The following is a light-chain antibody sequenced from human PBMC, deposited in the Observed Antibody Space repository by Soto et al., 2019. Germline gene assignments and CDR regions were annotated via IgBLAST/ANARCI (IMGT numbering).Light chain of an antibody. V-gene: IGKV1-5*01. J-gene: IGKJ1*01. Sequence: DIQMTQSPSTLSASVGDRVTITCRASQSMTSRLAWYQQKPGKAPKLLIYDASSLPSGVPSRFSGSGFGTEFTLIISSLQPDDFATYYCQQYDDYWTFXQGTKVDIK. CDR3: QQYDDYWT. CDR1: QSMTSR. CDR2: DAS.